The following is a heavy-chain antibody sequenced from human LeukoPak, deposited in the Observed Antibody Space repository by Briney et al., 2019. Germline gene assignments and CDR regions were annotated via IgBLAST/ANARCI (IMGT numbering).Heavy chain of an antibody. CDR2: MNPNSGNT. J-gene: IGHJ5*02. Sequence: GASVKVSCKASGGTFSSYAISWVRQAPGQGLEWMGWMNPNSGNTGYAQKFQGRVTMTRNTSISTAYMELSSLRSEDTAVYYCARAAYGDFSWFDPWGQGTLVTVSS. D-gene: IGHD4-17*01. CDR3: ARAAYGDFSWFDP. V-gene: IGHV1-8*02. CDR1: GGTFSSYA.